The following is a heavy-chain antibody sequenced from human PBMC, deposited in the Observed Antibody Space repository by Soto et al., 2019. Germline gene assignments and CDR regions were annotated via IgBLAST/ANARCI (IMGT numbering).Heavy chain of an antibody. J-gene: IGHJ4*02. CDR1: GYIFTSND. Sequence: QVQFVQSGAEVKEPGDSVKVSCRASGYIFTSNDITWVRQAPGQGLEWMGWIRVRNGDTHYAPKFRGRVTVTRDTSTSKAYMELRSLRSDDTAVYYCARESRTWVDGVIGPGDYWGQGTLVTVSS. D-gene: IGHD3-10*01. CDR3: ARESRTWVDGVIGPGDY. V-gene: IGHV1-18*01. CDR2: IRVRNGDT.